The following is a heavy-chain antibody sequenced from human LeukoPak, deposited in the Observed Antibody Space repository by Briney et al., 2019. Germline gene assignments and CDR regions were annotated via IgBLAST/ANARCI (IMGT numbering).Heavy chain of an antibody. Sequence: GGSLRLSCAASGLTFDDYAMHWVRQAPGKGLEWVSGISWNSGSIGYADSVKGRFTISRDNSKNTLYLQMNSLRAEDTALYYCAKEILRADYYYGMDVWGQGTTVTVSS. J-gene: IGHJ6*02. CDR1: GLTFDDYA. CDR2: ISWNSGSI. V-gene: IGHV3-9*01. CDR3: AKEILRADYYYGMDV. D-gene: IGHD1-26*01.